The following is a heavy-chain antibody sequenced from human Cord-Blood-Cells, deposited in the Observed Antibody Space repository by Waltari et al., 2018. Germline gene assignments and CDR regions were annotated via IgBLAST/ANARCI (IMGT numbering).Heavy chain of an antibody. CDR2: IYHSGST. D-gene: IGHD6-13*01. CDR3: ARDPSDYSSSWYYFDY. J-gene: IGHJ4*02. CDR1: GGAISISNC. V-gene: IGHV4-4*02. Sequence: QVQLQESGPGLVKPSGTLSLTCAVSGGAISISNCWSWVTQPPGKGLEWIGEIYHSGSTNYNPSLKSRVTISVDKSKNQFSLKLSSVTAADTAVYYCARDPSDYSSSWYYFDYWGQGTLVTVSS.